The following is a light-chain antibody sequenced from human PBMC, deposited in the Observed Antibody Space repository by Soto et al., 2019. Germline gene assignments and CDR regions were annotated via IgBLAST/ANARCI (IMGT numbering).Light chain of an antibody. CDR1: QRISSW. V-gene: IGKV1-5*01. Sequence: DIQMTQSPSTLSASVGDRVTITCRASQRISSWLAWYQQKPGKAPKLLIYDASSLESGVPSRFSGSGSGTEFTLTISNLQPDDFATYYCQQYKSYLFGQGTKVEIK. CDR3: QQYKSYL. CDR2: DAS. J-gene: IGKJ1*01.